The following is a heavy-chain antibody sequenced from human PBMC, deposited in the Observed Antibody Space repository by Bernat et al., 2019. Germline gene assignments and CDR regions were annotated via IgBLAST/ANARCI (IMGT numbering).Heavy chain of an antibody. CDR3: ARSSSVGATIAWFDP. Sequence: QVQLQESGPGLVKPSQTLSLTCTVSGGSISSCGYYWSWIRQHPGKGLEWIGYIYYSGSTYYNPSLKSLVTISVDTSKNQFSLKLSSVTAADTAVYYCARSSSVGATIAWFDPWGQGTLVTVSS. J-gene: IGHJ5*02. CDR2: IYYSGST. CDR1: GGSISSCGYY. V-gene: IGHV4-31*01. D-gene: IGHD1-26*01.